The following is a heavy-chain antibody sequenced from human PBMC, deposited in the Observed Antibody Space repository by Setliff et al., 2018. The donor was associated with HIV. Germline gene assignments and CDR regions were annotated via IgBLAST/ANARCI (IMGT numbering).Heavy chain of an antibody. Sequence: TLSLTCTVSGGSISGYYWSWIRQPPGKGLEWIGYIYYSGSTNYNPSLKSRVTISVDTSKNQFSLKLSSVTAADTAVYYCARGTLYYYDTGGYSYFDYWGQGTLVTVSS. CDR1: GGSISGYY. J-gene: IGHJ4*02. D-gene: IGHD3-22*01. V-gene: IGHV4-59*08. CDR2: IYYSGST. CDR3: ARGTLYYYDTGGYSYFDY.